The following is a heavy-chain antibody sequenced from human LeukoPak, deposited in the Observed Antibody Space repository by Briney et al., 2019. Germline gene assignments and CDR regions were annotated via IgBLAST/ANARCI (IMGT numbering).Heavy chain of an antibody. J-gene: IGHJ4*02. D-gene: IGHD3-3*01. CDR3: ARVARAEWLPDAYFDY. CDR2: IYHSGST. CDR1: GYSISSGYY. V-gene: IGHV4-38-2*01. Sequence: SETLSLTCAVSGYSISSGYYWGWIRQPPGKGLEWIGSIYHSGSTYYNPSLKSRVTISVDTSKNQFSVKLSSVTAADTAVYYCARVARAEWLPDAYFDYWGQGTLVTVSS.